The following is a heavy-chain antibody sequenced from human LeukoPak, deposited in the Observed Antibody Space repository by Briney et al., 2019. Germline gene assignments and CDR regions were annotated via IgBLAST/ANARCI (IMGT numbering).Heavy chain of an antibody. Sequence: PGGSLRLSCATSGFTFSMSAMHWVRLAPGKGLDWVAVIPFDGGNKFYADSVKGRFSISRDNSKNTLYLQMNSLGLDDTAVYFCARGRAGIAAAGFDYWGQGTLVTVSS. D-gene: IGHD6-13*01. CDR1: GFTFSMSA. J-gene: IGHJ4*02. CDR3: ARGRAGIAAAGFDY. CDR2: IPFDGGNK. V-gene: IGHV3-30-3*01.